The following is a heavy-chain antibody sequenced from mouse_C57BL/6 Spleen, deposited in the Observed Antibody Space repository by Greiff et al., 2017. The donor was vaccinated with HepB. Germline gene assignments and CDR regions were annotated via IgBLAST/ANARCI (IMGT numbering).Heavy chain of an antibody. Sequence: EVQLVESGGGLVKPGGSLKLSCAASGFTFSSYAMSWVRQTPEKRLEWVATISDGGSYTYYPDNVKGRFTISRDNAKNNLYLQMSHLKSEDTAMYYCARAGWDGAAWFAYWGQGTLVTVSA. CDR1: GFTFSSYA. V-gene: IGHV5-4*01. CDR3: ARAGWDGAAWFAY. D-gene: IGHD4-1*01. CDR2: ISDGGSYT. J-gene: IGHJ3*01.